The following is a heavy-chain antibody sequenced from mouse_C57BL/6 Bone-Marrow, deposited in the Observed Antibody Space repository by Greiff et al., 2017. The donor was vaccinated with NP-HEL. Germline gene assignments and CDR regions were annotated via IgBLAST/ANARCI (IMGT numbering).Heavy chain of an antibody. V-gene: IGHV5-6*01. CDR2: ISSGGSYT. Sequence: EVHLVESGGDLVKPGGSLKLSCAASGFTFSSYGMSWVRQTPDKRLEWVATISSGGSYTNYPDSVKGRFTISRDNAKNTLYLQLSSLKSEDTAMYYCATLRFAMDYWGQGTSVTVSS. CDR3: ATLRFAMDY. CDR1: GFTFSSYG. D-gene: IGHD1-1*01. J-gene: IGHJ4*01.